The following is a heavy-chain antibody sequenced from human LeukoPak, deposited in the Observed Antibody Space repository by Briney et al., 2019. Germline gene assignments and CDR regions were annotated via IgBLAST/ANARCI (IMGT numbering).Heavy chain of an antibody. CDR1: GFSFSRSS. Sequence: PGGSLRLSCAASGFSFSRSSMSWVRQAPGKGLEWVSYIDATSAYIFYADSVKGRFTLSRDNAKNSLILQMNSLRAEDTAVYYCARDTSGSQVITFLDYWGQGILVTVAS. CDR2: IDATSAYI. D-gene: IGHD3-10*01. J-gene: IGHJ4*02. CDR3: ARDTSGSQVITFLDY. V-gene: IGHV3-21*01.